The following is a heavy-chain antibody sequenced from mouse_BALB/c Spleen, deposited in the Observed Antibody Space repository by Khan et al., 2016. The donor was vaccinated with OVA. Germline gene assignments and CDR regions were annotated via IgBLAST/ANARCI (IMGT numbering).Heavy chain of an antibody. D-gene: IGHD1-1*01. CDR1: GFTFSTYG. V-gene: IGHV5-6*01. J-gene: IGHJ3*01. Sequence: EVQLQESGGDLVKPGGSLKLSCAASGFTFSTYGMSWVRQTPDKRLEWVATVSTGGSYTYYPDSEKGRFTISRDNAKQTLYLQMRGLTSEDTAIFYCTRLAYYYDSEGFAYWGQGTLVTVSA. CDR3: TRLAYYYDSEGFAY. CDR2: VSTGGSYT.